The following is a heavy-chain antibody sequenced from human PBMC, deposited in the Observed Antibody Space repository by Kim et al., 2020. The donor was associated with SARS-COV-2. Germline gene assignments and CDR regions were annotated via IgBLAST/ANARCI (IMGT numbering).Heavy chain of an antibody. CDR1: GFTFSIYW. Sequence: GGSLRLSCAASGFTFSIYWMTWVRQAPGKGLEWVANIKQDGSEKKYVDSVKGRFTISRDNANNSLYLQMNSLRVEDTAVYYCARSYSIDYWGQGIQVTVS. V-gene: IGHV3-7*01. CDR3: ARSYSIDY. J-gene: IGHJ4*02. CDR2: IKQDGSEK. D-gene: IGHD3-10*01.